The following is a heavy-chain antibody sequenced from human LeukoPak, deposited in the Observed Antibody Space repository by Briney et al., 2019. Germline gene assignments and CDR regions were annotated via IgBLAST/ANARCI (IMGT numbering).Heavy chain of an antibody. CDR3: ARDGLSYTNPNNWFDP. CDR2: ISAYNGDT. V-gene: IGHV1-18*01. Sequence: GASVKVSCKASGYPFTSYYINWVRQAPGQGLEWMGWISAYNGDTNYAQNLQGRVTMTTDTSTDTAYMELRSLRSDDTAVYYCARDGLSYTNPNNWFDPRGQGTLVTVSS. J-gene: IGHJ5*02. D-gene: IGHD2-2*02. CDR1: GYPFTSYY.